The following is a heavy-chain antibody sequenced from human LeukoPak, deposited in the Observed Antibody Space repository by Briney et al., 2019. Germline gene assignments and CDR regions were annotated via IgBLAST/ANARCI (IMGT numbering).Heavy chain of an antibody. CDR3: ARDKRLVRGVSPDY. Sequence: KSSETLSLTCTVPGGSISSYYWSWIRQPPGKGLEWIGYIYYSGSTYYNPTLKSRVTISVDTSKNQFSLKLSSVTAADTAVYYCARDKRLVRGVSPDYWGQGTLVTVSS. CDR1: GGSISSYY. CDR2: IYYSGST. V-gene: IGHV4-59*12. J-gene: IGHJ4*02. D-gene: IGHD3-10*01.